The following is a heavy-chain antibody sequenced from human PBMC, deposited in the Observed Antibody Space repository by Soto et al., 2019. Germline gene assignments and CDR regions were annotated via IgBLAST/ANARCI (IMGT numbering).Heavy chain of an antibody. CDR2: ISANGGGT. D-gene: IGHD2-21*01. Sequence: GGYLILSCGASGFTFRDYALSWVRQAPGKGLEWVSTISANGGGTYYADSVKGRFTTSRDNSENTLNLQMRSLSTDDTAVYYCAKDHDVYTDHCGGFWGHGTRVTFCS. CDR3: AKDHDVYTDHCGGF. J-gene: IGHJ3*01. CDR1: GFTFRDYA. V-gene: IGHV3-23*01.